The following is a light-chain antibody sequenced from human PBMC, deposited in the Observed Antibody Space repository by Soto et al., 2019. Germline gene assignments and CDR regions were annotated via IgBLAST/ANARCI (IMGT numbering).Light chain of an antibody. V-gene: IGLV2-14*03. Sequence: QSVLTQPASVSGSPGQSITISCTGTSSDVGGYSYISWYQHNPGRAPKLMICDVSNRPSGVSDRFSGSKSGNTASLTISRLQAEDEADYYCSSYTTSSTYVFGSGTKVTVL. CDR1: SSDVGGYSY. CDR3: SSYTTSSTYV. J-gene: IGLJ1*01. CDR2: DVS.